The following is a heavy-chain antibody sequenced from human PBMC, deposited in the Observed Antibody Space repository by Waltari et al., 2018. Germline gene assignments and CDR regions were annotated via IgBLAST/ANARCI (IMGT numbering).Heavy chain of an antibody. J-gene: IGHJ3*02. CDR1: GGPTSPYY. Sequence: QVQLQESGPGLVKPSETLSPTGTVSGGPTSPYYWSWVRRAAGKGPEWIGRIDGSGTTNYNPFLRSRVTMSVDTSKNQFSLTLNSVTAADTAVYYCARDTGPAGRGIYWDTFDIWGQGTTVTVSS. CDR3: ARDTGPAGRGIYWDTFDI. D-gene: IGHD3-10*01. CDR2: IDGSGTT. V-gene: IGHV4-4*07.